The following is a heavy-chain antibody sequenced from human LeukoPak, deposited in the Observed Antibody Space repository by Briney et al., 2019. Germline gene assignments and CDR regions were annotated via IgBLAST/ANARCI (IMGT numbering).Heavy chain of an antibody. CDR3: ARVHEGPFSTGYYYYYYMDV. D-gene: IGHD3/OR15-3a*01. J-gene: IGHJ6*03. CDR2: IIPILGIA. V-gene: IGHV1-69*02. CDR1: GGTFSSYT. Sequence: SVKVSCKASGGTFSSYTISWVRQAHGQGLEWMGRIIPILGIANYAQKFQGRVTITADKSTSTAYMELSSLRSEDTAVYYCARVHEGPFSTGYYYYYYMDVWGKGTTVTVSS.